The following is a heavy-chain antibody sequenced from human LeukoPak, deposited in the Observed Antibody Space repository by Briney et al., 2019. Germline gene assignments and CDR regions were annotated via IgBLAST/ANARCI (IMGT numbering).Heavy chain of an antibody. CDR3: ARHANYYDSSSYPLDAFDI. Sequence: GESLKISCKGSGYSFTTYWIGWVRQMPGKGLEWMGIIYPGDSDTKYSPSFQGQVTISADKSISTAYLQWSSLKASDTAMYYCARHANYYDSSSYPLDAFDIWGQGTMVTVSS. V-gene: IGHV5-51*01. D-gene: IGHD3-22*01. J-gene: IGHJ3*02. CDR2: IYPGDSDT. CDR1: GYSFTTYW.